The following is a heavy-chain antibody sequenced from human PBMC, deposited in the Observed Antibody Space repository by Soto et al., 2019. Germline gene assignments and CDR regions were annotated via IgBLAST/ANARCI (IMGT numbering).Heavy chain of an antibody. J-gene: IGHJ6*02. V-gene: IGHV1-69*01. CDR2: IIPIFGTA. CDR1: GGTFSSYA. D-gene: IGHD1-26*01. Sequence: QVQLVQSGAEVKKPGSSVKVSCKASGGTFSSYAISWVRQAPGQGLEWMGGIIPIFGTANYAQKFQGRVTITADESTSTAYMELSSLRSEDTAVYYCATPDGWGIVGATTGLSGYYGMDVWGQGTTVTVSS. CDR3: ATPDGWGIVGATTGLSGYYGMDV.